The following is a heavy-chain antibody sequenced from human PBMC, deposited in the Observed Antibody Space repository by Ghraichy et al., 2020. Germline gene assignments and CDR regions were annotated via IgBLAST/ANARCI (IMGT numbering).Heavy chain of an antibody. CDR2: INHSGST. V-gene: IGHV4-34*01. Sequence: SETLSLTCAVYGGSFSGYYWSWIRQPPGKGLEWIGEINHSGSTNYNPSLKSRVTISVDTSKNQFSLKLSSVTAADTAVYYCARHVVHPFDYWGQGTLVTVSS. D-gene: IGHD2-21*01. CDR1: GGSFSGYY. J-gene: IGHJ4*02. CDR3: ARHVVHPFDY.